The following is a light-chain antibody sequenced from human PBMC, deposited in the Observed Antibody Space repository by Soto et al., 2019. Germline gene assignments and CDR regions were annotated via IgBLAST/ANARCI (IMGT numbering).Light chain of an antibody. CDR3: MQALNTPYT. J-gene: IGKJ2*01. CDR1: QSLLHSNGYNS. CDR2: LGS. V-gene: IGKV2-28*01. Sequence: DIAMTQSPLSLPVTPGEPASISCRSSQSLLHSNGYNSLDWYLQKPGQSPQLLIYLGSNRASGVPDRFSGSGSGTDFTLKISSVEAEDVGVYYCMQALNTPYTFGQGTKLEIK.